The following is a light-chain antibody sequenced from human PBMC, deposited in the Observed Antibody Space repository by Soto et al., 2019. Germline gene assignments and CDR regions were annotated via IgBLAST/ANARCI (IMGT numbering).Light chain of an antibody. CDR3: QQYHTYRK. Sequence: IQMTQSPSSLSASVGDRVTITCRASQDIGNELGWFQQKPGRAPKRLIYRASNLESGVPSRFSGSGSGTEFTLTISSLQPDDFATYYCQQYHTYRKFGQGTKVDIK. V-gene: IGKV1-17*01. CDR2: RAS. J-gene: IGKJ1*01. CDR1: QDIGNE.